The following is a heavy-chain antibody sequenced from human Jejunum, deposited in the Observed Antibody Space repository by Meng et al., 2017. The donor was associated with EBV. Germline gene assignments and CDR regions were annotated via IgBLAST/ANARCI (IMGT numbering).Heavy chain of an antibody. V-gene: IGHV3-23*04. J-gene: IGHJ5*02. Sequence: EGQLVDSGGGLVQPGGSPRLSCAASGFTFNSHTMSWVRQAPGKGLEWVSAITDSGGSTYYTDSVKGRFTISRDNSKNTLYLQMNSLRAEDTAVYYCAKLTRAWGQGTLVTVSS. CDR3: AKLTRA. CDR1: GFTFNSHT. CDR2: ITDSGGST.